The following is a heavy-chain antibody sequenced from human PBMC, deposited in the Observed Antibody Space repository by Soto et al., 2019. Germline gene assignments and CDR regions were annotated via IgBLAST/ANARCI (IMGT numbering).Heavy chain of an antibody. CDR1: GFTFSSYG. D-gene: IGHD3-10*01. CDR2: ISYDGSNK. J-gene: IGHJ6*02. Sequence: GGSLSLACAASGFTFSSYGIPWVRQAPGKGLEWVAVISYDGSNKYYADSVKGRFTISRDNSKNTLYLQMNSLRAEDTAVYYCAKGVRAGSGSYYYGMDVWGQGTTVTVSS. CDR3: AKGVRAGSGSYYYGMDV. V-gene: IGHV3-30*18.